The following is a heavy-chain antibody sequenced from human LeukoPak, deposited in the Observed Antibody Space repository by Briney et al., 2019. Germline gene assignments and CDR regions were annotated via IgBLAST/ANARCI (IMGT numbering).Heavy chain of an antibody. CDR3: SLWFGAQDY. V-gene: IGHV4-34*01. CDR1: GGSFSGYY. Sequence: PSETLSLTCAVYGGSFSGYYWSWIRQPPGKGLEWIGEINHSGSTNYNPSLKSRVTMSVDTSKNQFSLKLSSVTAADTAVYYCSLWFGAQDYWGQGTLVTVSS. CDR2: INHSGST. J-gene: IGHJ4*02. D-gene: IGHD3-10*01.